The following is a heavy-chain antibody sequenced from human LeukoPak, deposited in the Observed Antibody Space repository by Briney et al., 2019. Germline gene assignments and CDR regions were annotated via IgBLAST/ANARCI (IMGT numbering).Heavy chain of an antibody. CDR3: ARSSVPYYYYNYSMDV. CDR2: IYYSGTT. CDR1: GGSISNYY. Sequence: SETLSLTCIVSGGSISNYYWSWIRQSPGTGLEWIGFIYYSGTTNYNPSLKSRVTISVDTSKNHFSLKLSSVTAADTAVYYCARSSVPYYYYNYSMDVWGNGTTVTISS. V-gene: IGHV4-59*01. J-gene: IGHJ6*03. D-gene: IGHD3-22*01.